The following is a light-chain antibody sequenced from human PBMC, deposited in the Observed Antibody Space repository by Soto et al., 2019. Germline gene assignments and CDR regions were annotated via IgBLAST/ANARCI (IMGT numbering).Light chain of an antibody. Sequence: EIVMTQSPATLSVSPGERATLSCRASQNVNDNLAWYQQKPGQAPRLLVYGASIRATGNPASFSGSGSGTEFTLTIGSLQSEDFAVYYCQQYNNWPLTFGAGTKVEIK. CDR2: GAS. CDR1: QNVNDN. V-gene: IGKV3D-15*01. J-gene: IGKJ4*01. CDR3: QQYNNWPLT.